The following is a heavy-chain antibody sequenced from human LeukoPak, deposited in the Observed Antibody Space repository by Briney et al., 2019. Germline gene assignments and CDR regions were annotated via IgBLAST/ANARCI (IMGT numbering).Heavy chain of an antibody. CDR1: GGSISSYY. J-gene: IGHJ5*02. CDR2: IYYSGST. D-gene: IGHD5-18*01. V-gene: IGHV4-59*01. Sequence: SETLSLTCTVSGGSISSYYWSWIRQPPGKGLEWIGYIYYSGSTNYNPSLKSRVTISVDTSKNQFSLKLSSVTAADTAVYYCARAPITDTGYGYGLWNFVFDPWGQGTLVTVSS. CDR3: ARAPITDTGYGYGLWNFVFDP.